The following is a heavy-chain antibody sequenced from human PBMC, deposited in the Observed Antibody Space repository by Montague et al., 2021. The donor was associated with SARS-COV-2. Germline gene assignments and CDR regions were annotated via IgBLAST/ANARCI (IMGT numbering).Heavy chain of an antibody. V-gene: IGHV6-1*01. D-gene: IGHD6-19*01. CDR3: ARNIAVAGRAEGFDY. CDR1: GDSASSNSAA. J-gene: IGHJ4*02. CDR2: TYYRSKWYN. Sequence: CAISGDSASSNSAAWYWIRQSPSRGLEWLGRTYYRSKWYNDYAVSVKSRITINPDTSKNQFSLQLNSVTPEDTAVYYCARNIAVAGRAEGFDYWGQGTLVTVSS.